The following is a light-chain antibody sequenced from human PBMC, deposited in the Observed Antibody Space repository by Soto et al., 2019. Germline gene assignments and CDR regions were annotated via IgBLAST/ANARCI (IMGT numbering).Light chain of an antibody. CDR2: DVT. CDR3: SSYISRTFVV. Sequence: QSVLTQPASVSGSPGQSITISCTGTSGDVGGYNYVSWYQRHPGKAPNLIIYDVTNRPSGVSDRFSGFKSGNTASLTISGLRAEDEGDYYCSSYISRTFVVFGGGTQLTVL. CDR1: SGDVGGYNY. V-gene: IGLV2-14*01. J-gene: IGLJ2*01.